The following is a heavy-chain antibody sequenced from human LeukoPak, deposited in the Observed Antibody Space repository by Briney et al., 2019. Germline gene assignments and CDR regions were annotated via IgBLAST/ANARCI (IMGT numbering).Heavy chain of an antibody. CDR2: INGGGGST. Sequence: GGSLRLSCAASGFTFSSYEMNWVRQAPGKGLEWVSGINGGGGSTYYADSVKGRFTISRDNSKNTLYLQMNSLRAEDTAVYFCARVRGATIYEDYWGQGTLVTVSS. CDR3: ARVRGATIYEDY. J-gene: IGHJ4*02. D-gene: IGHD5-12*01. V-gene: IGHV3-23*01. CDR1: GFTFSSYE.